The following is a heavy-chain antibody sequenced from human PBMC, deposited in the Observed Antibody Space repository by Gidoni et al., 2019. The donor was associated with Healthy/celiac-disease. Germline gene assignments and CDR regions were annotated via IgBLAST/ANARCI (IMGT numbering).Heavy chain of an antibody. V-gene: IGHV3-73*01. Sequence: EVQLVESGGGLVQPGGSLKLSCAASGFTFSGSAMHWVRQASGKGLEWVGRIRSKANSYATAYAASVKGRFTISRDDSKNTAYLQMNSLKTEDTAVYYCTSGGGSSSDVWGQGTTVTVSS. CDR3: TSGGGSSSDV. D-gene: IGHD6-6*01. J-gene: IGHJ6*02. CDR2: IRSKANSYAT. CDR1: GFTFSGSA.